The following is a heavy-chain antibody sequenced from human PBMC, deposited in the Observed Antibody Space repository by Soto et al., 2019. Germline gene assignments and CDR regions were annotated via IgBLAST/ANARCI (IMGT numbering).Heavy chain of an antibody. CDR1: GFPLSSYW. Sequence: EVQLVESGGGLVQPGGSLRLSCAASGFPLSSYWMTWVRQAPGKGLEWVANIKQDESEKNYVDSVKGRFTSSRDNAKSAVYLQMNSLRVEETATYYCARVDSRLAAYVWGQGTMVSVSS. V-gene: IGHV3-7*04. D-gene: IGHD6-25*01. CDR2: IKQDESEK. J-gene: IGHJ3*01. CDR3: ARVDSRLAAYV.